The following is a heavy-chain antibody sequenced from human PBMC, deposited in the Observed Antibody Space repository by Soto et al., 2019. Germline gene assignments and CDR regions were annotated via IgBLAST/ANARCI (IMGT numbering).Heavy chain of an antibody. Sequence: EVQLVESGGGLVQPGGSLRLSCAASGFTFSTYWMHWVRQAPGKGLVWVSRINTDGSITGYADSVRGRFTISRDSAKNTLYLQMNSLRAEDTAVNYCARVRTGGYDFDFWGQGTLVTVSS. J-gene: IGHJ4*02. D-gene: IGHD5-12*01. V-gene: IGHV3-74*01. CDR3: ARVRTGGYDFDF. CDR1: GFTFSTYW. CDR2: INTDGSIT.